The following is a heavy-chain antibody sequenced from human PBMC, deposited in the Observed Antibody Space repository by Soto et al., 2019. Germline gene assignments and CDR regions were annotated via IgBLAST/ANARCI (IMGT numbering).Heavy chain of an antibody. D-gene: IGHD6-19*01. V-gene: IGHV3-23*01. Sequence: GGSLRLSCAASGFTFSSYAMSWVRQAPGKGLEWVSAISGSGGSTYYADSVKGRFTISRDNSKNTLYLQMNSLRAEDTAVYYCAKDKQWLSSYFDAFDIWGQGTMVTVSS. CDR1: GFTFSSYA. CDR2: ISGSGGST. J-gene: IGHJ3*02. CDR3: AKDKQWLSSYFDAFDI.